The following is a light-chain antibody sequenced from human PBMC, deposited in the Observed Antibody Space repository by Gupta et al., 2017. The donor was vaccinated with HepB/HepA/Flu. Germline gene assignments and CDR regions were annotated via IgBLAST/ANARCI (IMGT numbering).Light chain of an antibody. V-gene: IGLV1-47*02. CDR3: AAWDNSLSGYV. Sequence: HSVLTLPPSASVSPGQRVTISCSGSSSNVGRDNVYWYQQLPGTAPKLLIYNDDQRPSGVPERFSGSKSGTSASLAISGLRTEDEADYYCAAWDNSLSGYVFRTGTRVTVL. CDR2: NDD. J-gene: IGLJ1*01. CDR1: SSNVGRDN.